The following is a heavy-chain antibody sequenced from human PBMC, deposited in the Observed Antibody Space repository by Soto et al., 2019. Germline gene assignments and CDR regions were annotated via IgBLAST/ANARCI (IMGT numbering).Heavy chain of an antibody. J-gene: IGHJ5*02. CDR1: GFAFGAYA. D-gene: IGHD2-2*01. CDR2: IRGAGGNT. Sequence: EVQLLESGGGLVQPGGSLRLSCAASGFAFGAYAMTWVRQAPGKGLEWVSVIRGAGGNTYYADSVKGRFTVSRDNSKKMLYLEMNSLRVEDTAIYYCAKDPVPQLLPSWWFDPWGQGTRVTVSS. V-gene: IGHV3-23*01. CDR3: AKDPVPQLLPSWWFDP.